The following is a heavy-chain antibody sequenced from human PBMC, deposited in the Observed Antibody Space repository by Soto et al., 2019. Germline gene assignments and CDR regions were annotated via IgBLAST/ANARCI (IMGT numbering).Heavy chain of an antibody. V-gene: IGHV3-30*18. J-gene: IGHJ4*02. CDR1: GFTFSSYG. CDR2: ISYDGSNK. Sequence: GGSLRLSCAASGFTFSSYGMHWVRQAPGKGLEWVAVISYDGSNKYYADSVKGRFTISRDNSKNTLYLQMNSLRAEDTAVYYCAKNRFRKQLVRGPFDYWGQGTLVTVSS. CDR3: AKNRFRKQLVRGPFDY. D-gene: IGHD6-6*01.